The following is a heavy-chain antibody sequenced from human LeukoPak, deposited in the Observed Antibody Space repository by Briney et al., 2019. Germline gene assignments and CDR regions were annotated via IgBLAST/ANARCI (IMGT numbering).Heavy chain of an antibody. CDR2: IYYSEST. CDR3: ARRESGPINWFDP. J-gene: IGHJ5*02. V-gene: IGHV4-39*01. D-gene: IGHD3-10*01. CDR1: GGSISSSSYY. Sequence: PSETLSLTCTVAGGSISSSSYYWGWIRQPPGKGLEWIGSIYYSESTYYNPSLKSRVTISVDTSKNQFSLKLSSVTAADTAVYYCARRESGPINWFDPWGQGTLVTVSS.